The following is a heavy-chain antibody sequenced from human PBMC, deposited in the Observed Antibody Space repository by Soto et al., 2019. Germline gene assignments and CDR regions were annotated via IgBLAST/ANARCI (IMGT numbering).Heavy chain of an antibody. CDR3: AKSVYNWNDGFFDY. V-gene: IGHV3-21*06. J-gene: IGHJ4*02. CDR2: ISTGSDYV. CDR1: GFTFSSYS. D-gene: IGHD1-1*01. Sequence: PGGSLRLSCAASGFTFSSYSMNWVRQAPGKDLEWISSISTGSDYVYYADSVAGRFTISRDNAKSSLYLQMNSLRAEDTAVYYCAKSVYNWNDGFFDYWGQGTLVTVSS.